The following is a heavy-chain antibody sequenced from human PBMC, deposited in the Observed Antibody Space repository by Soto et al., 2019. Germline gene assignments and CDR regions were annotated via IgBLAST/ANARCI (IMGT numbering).Heavy chain of an antibody. CDR2: IYPGDSDT. J-gene: IGHJ3*02. CDR3: ARISHGYGDEAGALDI. CDR1: GYTFATFW. Sequence: SLKSPCKGSGYTFATFWIGWVRQLPGKGLEWMGIIYPGDSDTGYSPSFRGQVTISADKSITTVYLQWSSLKASDTAMYYCARISHGYGDEAGALDIWGQGTMVTV. D-gene: IGHD4-17*01. V-gene: IGHV5-51*01.